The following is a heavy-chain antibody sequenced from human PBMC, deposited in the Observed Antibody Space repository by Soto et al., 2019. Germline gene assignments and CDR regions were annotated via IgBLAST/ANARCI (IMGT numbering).Heavy chain of an antibody. J-gene: IGHJ4*02. CDR3: ARGPRYCSGGSCYRFDY. Sequence: QVQLQESGPGLVKPSQTLSLTCTVSGGSISSGGYYWSWIRQHPGKGPEWIGYFYYSGRTNYNPSLKNRVTISVDTSKNRFCLKLSSVTAADTAVYYCARGPRYCSGGSCYRFDYWGQGTLVTVSS. D-gene: IGHD2-15*01. CDR1: GGSISSGGYY. CDR2: FYYSGRT. V-gene: IGHV4-31*03.